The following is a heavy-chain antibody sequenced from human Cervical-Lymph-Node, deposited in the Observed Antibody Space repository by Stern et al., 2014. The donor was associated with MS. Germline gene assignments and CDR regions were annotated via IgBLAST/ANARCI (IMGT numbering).Heavy chain of an antibody. CDR2: ITPIFGTV. Sequence: QMQLVQSGAEVKKPGSSAKVACKASGGTLKSHTISWVRQAPGEGLEWMGGITPIFGTVNYAQKFQGRVTITADELTNTVHMEMSGLRSEDRAVYYCASSDVAASGTFDSWGQGTQVTVSS. CDR1: GGTLKSHT. CDR3: ASSDVAASGTFDS. J-gene: IGHJ4*02. D-gene: IGHD6-13*01. V-gene: IGHV1-69*01.